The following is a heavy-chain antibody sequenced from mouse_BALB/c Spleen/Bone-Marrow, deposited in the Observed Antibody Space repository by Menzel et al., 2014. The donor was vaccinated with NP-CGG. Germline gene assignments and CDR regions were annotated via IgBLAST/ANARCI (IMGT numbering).Heavy chain of an antibody. CDR3: ARFPIYYGNYGAMDY. J-gene: IGHJ4*01. Sequence: DLVKPGATVKLSRKASGYTFTSYWINWIKQGPGQGLEWIGRIAPGSGSTYYNEMFKGKATLTVDTSSSTAYIQLSSLSSEDSAVYFCARFPIYYGNYGAMDYWGQGTSVTVSS. CDR1: GYTFTSYW. D-gene: IGHD2-1*01. CDR2: IAPGSGST. V-gene: IGHV1S41*01.